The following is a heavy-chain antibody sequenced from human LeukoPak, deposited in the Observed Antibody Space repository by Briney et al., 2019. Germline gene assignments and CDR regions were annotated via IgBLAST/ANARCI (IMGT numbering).Heavy chain of an antibody. Sequence: GRSLRLSCAASGLNFNYYAMHWVRQAPGKGLEWVAVISCDGNDKYYADSVQGRFSISRDNSNNTLYLEMTSLRSEDTALYYCASGRIEVAGTGDYWGQGTLVIVSS. V-gene: IGHV3-30*04. D-gene: IGHD6-19*01. CDR3: ASGRIEVAGTGDY. CDR1: GLNFNYYA. J-gene: IGHJ4*02. CDR2: ISCDGNDK.